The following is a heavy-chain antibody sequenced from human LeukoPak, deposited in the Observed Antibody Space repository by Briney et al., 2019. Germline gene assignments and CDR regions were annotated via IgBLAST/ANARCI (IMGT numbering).Heavy chain of an antibody. Sequence: SETLSLTCTVSGYSISSGYLWGWIRQSPGKGLEWIGSIDGSGSSYYNPSLKSRVTISVDTSKNQFSLKLSSVTAADTAVYYCARDHWVIVGATAFGNWFDPWGQGTLVTVSS. CDR3: ARDHWVIVGATAFGNWFDP. D-gene: IGHD1-26*01. CDR2: IDGSGSS. CDR1: GYSISSGYL. V-gene: IGHV4-38-2*02. J-gene: IGHJ5*02.